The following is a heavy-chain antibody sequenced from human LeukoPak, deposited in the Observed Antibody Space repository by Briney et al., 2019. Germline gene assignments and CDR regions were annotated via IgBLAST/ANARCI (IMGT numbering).Heavy chain of an antibody. Sequence: SETLSLTCAVYGGSFSGYYWSWIRQPPGKGLEWIGEINHSGSTNYNPSLKSRVTISVDTSKNQFSLKLSSVTAADTAVYYCARTRYFDPFDYWGQGTLVTVSS. CDR1: GGSFSGYY. V-gene: IGHV4-34*01. CDR3: ARTRYFDPFDY. D-gene: IGHD3-9*01. J-gene: IGHJ4*02. CDR2: INHSGST.